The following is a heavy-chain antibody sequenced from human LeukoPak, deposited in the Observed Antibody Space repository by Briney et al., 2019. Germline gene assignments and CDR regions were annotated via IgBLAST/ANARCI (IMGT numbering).Heavy chain of an antibody. CDR1: GYSFTGYY. CDR2: IYPNSGGT. D-gene: IGHD2-2*01. Sequence: ASVKVSCKASGYSFTGYYIHWVRQAPGQGLEWMGWIYPNSGGTHYAQKFQGRVTMTRDTSISTVYMELSRQTSVDTAAYYYARDASRTNFDPWGQGILVTVSS. J-gene: IGHJ5*02. CDR3: ARDASRTNFDP. V-gene: IGHV1-2*02.